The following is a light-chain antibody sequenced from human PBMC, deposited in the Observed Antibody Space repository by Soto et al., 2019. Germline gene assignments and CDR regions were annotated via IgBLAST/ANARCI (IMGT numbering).Light chain of an antibody. CDR3: QKYNIWPRT. CDR1: QSVSSN. V-gene: IGKV3-15*01. CDR2: GAS. J-gene: IGKJ2*01. Sequence: EIVMTQSPATLSVSPGERATLSCRASQSVSSNLAWYQQKPGQAPRLLIYGASTRATGIPARFSGSGSGTDFPLTISSLQSEDFAVNSWQKYNIWPRTLGQGTKRETK.